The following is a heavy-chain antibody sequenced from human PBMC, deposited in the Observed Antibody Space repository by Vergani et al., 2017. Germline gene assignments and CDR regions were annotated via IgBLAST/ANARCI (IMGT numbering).Heavy chain of an antibody. Sequence: QVSLVESGGGVVQPGRSLTLTCSASGFGFKNFAMHWVRQAPGKGLEWVATISKDGTHDYYEPSVRGRFAVSRDNFKNTMYLQMDRLTTDDTAVYFCARDRTEIFVSSNDFSQLLYYWGQGILVTVSS. CDR3: ARDRTEIFVSSNDFSQLLYY. D-gene: IGHD3/OR15-3a*01. CDR1: GFGFKNFA. J-gene: IGHJ4*02. V-gene: IGHV3-30*03. CDR2: ISKDGTHD.